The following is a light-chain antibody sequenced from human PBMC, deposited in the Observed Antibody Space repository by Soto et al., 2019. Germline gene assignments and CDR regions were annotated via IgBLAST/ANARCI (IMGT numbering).Light chain of an antibody. CDR2: DVS. V-gene: IGKV3-11*01. CDR1: QSVGKY. CDR3: QQRHGWPPIFT. Sequence: EIVLTQSPATLSLSPGERATLSCRASQSVGKYVAGYQQKPGQDPMLLIYDVSHRATGIPARFSGSGSGTDWTLTINNLEPDDFAVYFWQQRHGWPPIFTVGPGTKVDF. J-gene: IGKJ3*01.